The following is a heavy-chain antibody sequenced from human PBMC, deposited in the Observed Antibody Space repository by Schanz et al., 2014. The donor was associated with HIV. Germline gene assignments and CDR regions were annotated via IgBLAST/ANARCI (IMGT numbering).Heavy chain of an antibody. CDR2: ISGSGVST. CDR3: AKMARSVAANTNFDY. V-gene: IGHV3-23*01. CDR1: GFTFNNYA. D-gene: IGHD6-19*01. J-gene: IGHJ4*02. Sequence: EVQLLQSGGGLVQPGGSLRLSCAASGFTFNNYAVSWVRQAPGKGLEWVSSISGSGVSTFYAGSVKGRFAISRDKSKNTLYLQMNSLRVEDTAVYYCAKMARSVAANTNFDYWGQGTLVTVSS.